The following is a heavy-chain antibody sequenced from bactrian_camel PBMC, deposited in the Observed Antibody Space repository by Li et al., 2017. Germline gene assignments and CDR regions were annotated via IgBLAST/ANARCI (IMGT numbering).Heavy chain of an antibody. Sequence: QLVESGGGSVQAGVSLKLSCVASELPYNRYCMAWLRQPPGKEHEPVAEAVAAIGSDGTVSYAPSLKGRFTASRDNAKNTVYLQMNSPRSGDTAQYYCGPANCRSCYPRNRGQGTQVIVS. V-gene: IGHV3S67*01. J-gene: IGHJ4*01. CDR1: ELPYNRYC. CDR2: IGSDGTV. CDR3: GPANCRSCYPRN.